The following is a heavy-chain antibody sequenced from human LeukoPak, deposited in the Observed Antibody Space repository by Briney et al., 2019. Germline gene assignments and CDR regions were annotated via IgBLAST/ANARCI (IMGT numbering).Heavy chain of an antibody. CDR3: AQSHGWPGFDF. D-gene: IGHD6-19*01. V-gene: IGHV4-59*08. J-gene: IGHJ4*02. CDR2: IYNGVST. Sequence: PSETLSLTWIASGASVHEYYCSCIRQPPGKALEWIGHIYNGVSTIYNPSLTSRVTISVDTPRNQLSLKLTSLTAADTAMYYCAQSHGWPGFDFWSQGALVTVPS. CDR1: GASVHEYY.